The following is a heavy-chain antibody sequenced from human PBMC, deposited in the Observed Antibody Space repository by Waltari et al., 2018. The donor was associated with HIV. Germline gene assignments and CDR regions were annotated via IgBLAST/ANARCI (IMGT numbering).Heavy chain of an antibody. CDR2: FWSDGVEI. CDR1: GLTFPIFS. J-gene: IGHJ4*02. Sequence: QVQLVASGGGAVQPGTSLTLSFAGSGLTFPIFSIHWVRQSPGKGLEWLAVFWSDGVEISYADSVKGRFTISKDSSQKTLYLHLTSLRAEDTALYYCARGYSSSRWIPLYHWGRGTLVTVSS. D-gene: IGHD6-6*01. V-gene: IGHV3-33*01. CDR3: ARGYSSSRWIPLYH.